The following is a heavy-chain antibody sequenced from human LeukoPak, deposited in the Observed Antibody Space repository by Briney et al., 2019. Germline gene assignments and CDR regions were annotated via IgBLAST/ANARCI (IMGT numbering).Heavy chain of an antibody. D-gene: IGHD5-24*01. Sequence: GGSLRLSCAASGFTVSSNYRSWVRQAPGKGLEWLSVIYSGGSTYYADSVKGRFTISRDNSKNTLYLQMNSLRAEDTAVYYCARDDRDGYNWGYFDYWGQGTLVTVSS. V-gene: IGHV3-53*01. CDR2: IYSGGST. J-gene: IGHJ4*02. CDR3: ARDDRDGYNWGYFDY. CDR1: GFTVSSNY.